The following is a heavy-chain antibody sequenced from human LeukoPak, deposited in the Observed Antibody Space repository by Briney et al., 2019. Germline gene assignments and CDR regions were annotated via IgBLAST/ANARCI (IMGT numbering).Heavy chain of an antibody. CDR3: ARRSSGDAGGGRWFDP. V-gene: IGHV4-39*01. CDR1: GGSISSSSYY. CDR2: IPYGGST. J-gene: IGHJ5*02. D-gene: IGHD6-19*01. Sequence: SETLSLTCTVSGGSISSSSYYWGWIRQPPGKGLEWIGSIPYGGSTYYNPSLKSRVTISVDTSKNQFSLKLSSVTAADTAVYYCARRSSGDAGGGRWFDPWGQGTLVIVSS.